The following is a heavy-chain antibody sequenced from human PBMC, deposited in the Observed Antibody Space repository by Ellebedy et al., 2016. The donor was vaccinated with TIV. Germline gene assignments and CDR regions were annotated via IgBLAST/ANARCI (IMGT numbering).Heavy chain of an antibody. CDR3: ARGDCSYGMDV. Sequence: GESLKISCAASGFTFSDYFMSWIRQAPGKGLEWISYISRTGSTIYYADSVKGRFTISRDNAKNSLYLQMNSLRAEDTAVYYCARGDCSYGMDVWGQGTTVTVSS. CDR2: ISRTGSTI. CDR1: GFTFSDYF. V-gene: IGHV3-11*01. J-gene: IGHJ6*02.